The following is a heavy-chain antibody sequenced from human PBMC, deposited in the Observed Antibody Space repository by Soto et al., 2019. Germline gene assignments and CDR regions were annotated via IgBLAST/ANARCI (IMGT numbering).Heavy chain of an antibody. CDR1: GGSISSGNYY. J-gene: IGHJ5*02. D-gene: IGHD3-22*01. CDR2: IYNSGYT. Sequence: SETLSLTCTVSGGSISSGNYYWSWIRQHPGKGLEWIGYIYNSGYTYYNPSLNSRVAISRDTSKNQLSLNLSSVTAADTAVYYCARGAITMIVGGFDPWGQRTLVTVSS. CDR3: ARGAITMIVGGFDP. V-gene: IGHV4-31*03.